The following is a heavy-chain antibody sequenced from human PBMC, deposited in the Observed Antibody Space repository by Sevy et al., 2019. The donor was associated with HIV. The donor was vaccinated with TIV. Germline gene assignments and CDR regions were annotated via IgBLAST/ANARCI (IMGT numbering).Heavy chain of an antibody. CDR2: IYPGDSDT. CDR1: GYSFTSYW. D-gene: IGHD4-17*01. CDR3: ARQTVTTSHAFDI. Sequence: GESLKISCKGSGYSFTSYWISWVRQMPGKGLEWMGIIYPGDSDTRYSPSFQGQVTISADKSISTAYLQWSSLKASDTAMYYCARQTVTTSHAFDIWGQGTMVTVSS. V-gene: IGHV5-51*01. J-gene: IGHJ3*02.